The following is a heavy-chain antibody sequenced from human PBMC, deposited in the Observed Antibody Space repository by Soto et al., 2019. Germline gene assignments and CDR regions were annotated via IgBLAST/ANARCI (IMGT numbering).Heavy chain of an antibody. CDR2: IWYDGSNA. CDR1: GFTFSIFA. D-gene: IGHD6-19*01. J-gene: IGHJ4*02. V-gene: IGHV3-33*01. CDR3: ARDKGSSTVVSGISQEGYFDS. Sequence: QVQLVESGGGVVQPGRSLRLSCAASGFTFSIFAMHWVRQAPGKGLGWAAIIWYDGSNAYYTDSVRGRFTISRDNSKNTVYLQMNSLRAEDTAVYYCARDKGSSTVVSGISQEGYFDSWGLGTLVTVSS.